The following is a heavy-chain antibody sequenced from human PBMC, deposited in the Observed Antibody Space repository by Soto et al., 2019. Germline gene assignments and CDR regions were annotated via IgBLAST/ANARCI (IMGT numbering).Heavy chain of an antibody. V-gene: IGHV1-24*01. J-gene: IGHJ3*02. Sequence: ASVKVSCKVSGYTLTGLSMHWVRQAPGKGLEWMGGFDPEDGETIYAQKFQGRVTMTEDTSTDTAYMELSSLRSDDTALYYCATDLWGTDDAIDIWGQGTMVTVSS. D-gene: IGHD2-8*02. CDR2: FDPEDGET. CDR1: GYTLTGLS. CDR3: ATDLWGTDDAIDI.